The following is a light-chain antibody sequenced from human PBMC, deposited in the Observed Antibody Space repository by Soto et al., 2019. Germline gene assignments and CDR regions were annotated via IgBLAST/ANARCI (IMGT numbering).Light chain of an antibody. V-gene: IGKV3D-20*02. J-gene: IGKJ5*01. CDR2: GAS. CDR1: QSVSSSY. CDR3: QQRSNWIT. Sequence: EIVFTQSAGTLSLSPGERATLSCRASQSVSSSYLAWYQQKPGQAPRLLIYGASSRATGIPDRFSGSGSGTDFTLTISSLEPEDFAVYYCQQRSNWITFGQGTRLEIK.